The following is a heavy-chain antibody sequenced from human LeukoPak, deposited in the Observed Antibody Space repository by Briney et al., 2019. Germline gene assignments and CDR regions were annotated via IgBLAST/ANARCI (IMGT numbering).Heavy chain of an antibody. CDR2: IYYSGST. CDR3: AYSYGLYYYGMDV. Sequence: SETLSLTCTVSGGSVSSGSYYWSWIRQPPGKGLEWIGYIYYSGSTNYNPSLKSRVTISVDTSKNQFSLKLSSATAADTAVYYCAYSYGLYYYGMDVWGQGTTVTVSS. V-gene: IGHV4-61*01. CDR1: GGSVSSGSYY. D-gene: IGHD5-18*01. J-gene: IGHJ6*02.